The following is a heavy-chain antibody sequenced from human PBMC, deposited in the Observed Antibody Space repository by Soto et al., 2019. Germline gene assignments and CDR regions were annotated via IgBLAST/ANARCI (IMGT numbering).Heavy chain of an antibody. D-gene: IGHD2-21*02. CDR2: IIPIFGTA. CDR1: GGTFSSYA. J-gene: IGHJ5*02. Sequence: SVKVSCKASGGTFSSYASSWVRQAPGQGLEWMGGIIPIFGTANYAQKFQGRVTITADESTSTAYTELSSLRSEDTTVYYCARDSTAYCGGDCYRSGWFDPWGQGTLVTVSS. CDR3: ARDSTAYCGGDCYRSGWFDP. V-gene: IGHV1-69*13.